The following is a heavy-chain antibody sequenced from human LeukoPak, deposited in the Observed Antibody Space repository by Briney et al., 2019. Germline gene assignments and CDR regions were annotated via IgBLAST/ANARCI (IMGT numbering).Heavy chain of an antibody. D-gene: IGHD5-12*01. Sequence: ASVKDSCKASGYTVSIYGITWVRQAPGQGLEWMGWISTYNGNTNYAQKLQGRVTMTTDTSTSTAYMELRSLRSDDTAVYYCARARAVAPDSWFDPWGQGTLVTVSS. J-gene: IGHJ5*02. CDR2: ISTYNGNT. CDR3: ARARAVAPDSWFDP. CDR1: GYTVSIYG. V-gene: IGHV1-18*01.